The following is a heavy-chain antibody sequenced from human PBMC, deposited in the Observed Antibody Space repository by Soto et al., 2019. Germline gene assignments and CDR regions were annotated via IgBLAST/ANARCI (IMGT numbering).Heavy chain of an antibody. V-gene: IGHV1-8*01. D-gene: IGHD6-13*01. CDR3: ARGRIAAAGIPGVSWFDP. CDR1: GYTFTSYD. CDR2: MNPNSGNT. J-gene: IGHJ5*02. Sequence: GASVKVSFKASGYTFTSYDINWVRKATGHGLEWMGWMNPNSGNTGYAQKFQGRVTMTRNTSISTAYMELSSLRSEDTAVYYCARGRIAAAGIPGVSWFDPWGQGTLVTVSS.